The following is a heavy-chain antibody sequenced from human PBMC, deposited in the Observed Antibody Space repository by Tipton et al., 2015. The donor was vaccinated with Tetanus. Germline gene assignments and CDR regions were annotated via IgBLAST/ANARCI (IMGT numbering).Heavy chain of an antibody. CDR1: GYSFTSHW. CDR3: ARMYSTSSPFDH. V-gene: IGHV5-51*01. J-gene: IGHJ4*02. Sequence: EVQLVQSGADVKKPGESLKISCKASGYSFTSHWIGWVRQMPGKGLEWMGMIFPDDSDTRYSPSFQGHVPFSVDKSTSTVYLQWSSLKASDPAMYFCARMYSTSSPFDHWGQGTLVAVSS. CDR2: IFPDDSDT. D-gene: IGHD6-6*01.